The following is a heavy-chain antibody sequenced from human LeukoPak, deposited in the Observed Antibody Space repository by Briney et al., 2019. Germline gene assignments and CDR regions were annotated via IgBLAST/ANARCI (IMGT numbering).Heavy chain of an antibody. CDR1: AYTFTSYG. J-gene: IGHJ4*02. D-gene: IGHD2-2*01. CDR2: ISAHNGNT. V-gene: IGHV1-18*01. CDR3: ARPRSTSPAEGYFDY. Sequence: ASVKVSCKASAYTFTSYGIAWVRQAPGQGLEWMGWISAHNGNTNYAQKFQGRVTTTADESTSTAYMELSSLRSEDTAVYYCARPRSTSPAEGYFDYWGQGTLVTVSS.